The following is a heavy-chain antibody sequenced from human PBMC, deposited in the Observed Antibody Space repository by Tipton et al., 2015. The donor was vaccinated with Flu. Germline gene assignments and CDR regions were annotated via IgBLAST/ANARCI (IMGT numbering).Heavy chain of an antibody. CDR3: ARHQSNVMFPGDSFDY. J-gene: IGHJ4*02. CDR1: GDSIGSRYY. Sequence: TLSLTCSVSGDSIGSRYYWGWIRQPPGKGLEWIGNVHRAGNTYYNPSLKSRLTISVDTSKNQFSLKLRSVTAADTAVYYCARHQSNVMFPGDSFDYWGQGTLVTVSS. V-gene: IGHV4-38-2*01. CDR2: VHRAGNT. D-gene: IGHD3-10*02.